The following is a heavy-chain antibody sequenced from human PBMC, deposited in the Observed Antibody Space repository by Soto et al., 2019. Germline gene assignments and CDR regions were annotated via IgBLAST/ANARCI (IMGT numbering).Heavy chain of an antibody. CDR3: ARSGGYQLPPSP. CDR2: IIPIFGTA. J-gene: IGHJ5*02. Sequence: VASVKVSCKASGGTFSSYAISWVRQAPGQGLEWMGGIIPIFGTANYAQKFQGRVTITADKSTSTAYMELSSLRSEDTAVYYCARSGGYQLPPSPWGQGTLVTVSS. D-gene: IGHD2-2*01. V-gene: IGHV1-69*06. CDR1: GGTFSSYA.